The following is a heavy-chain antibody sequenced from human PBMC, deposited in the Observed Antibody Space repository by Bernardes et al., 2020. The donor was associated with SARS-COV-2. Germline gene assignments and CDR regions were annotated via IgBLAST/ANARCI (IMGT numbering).Heavy chain of an antibody. CDR2: INQSGGT. D-gene: IGHD2-15*01. J-gene: IGHJ6*04. Sequence: SETLSLSFAVYGVSFSGYYWSWFRQPPGKGLEWIGDINQSGGTSYQPSLKSRATISVETSKNQFSLKLTTMSAADTAVYFCASDVDSGMDVWGKGTTVTIAS. CDR1: GVSFSGYY. V-gene: IGHV4-34*01. CDR3: ASDVDSGMDV.